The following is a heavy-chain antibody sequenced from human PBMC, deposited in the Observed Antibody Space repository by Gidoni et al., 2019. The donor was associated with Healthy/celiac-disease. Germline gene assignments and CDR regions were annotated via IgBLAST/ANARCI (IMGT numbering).Heavy chain of an antibody. D-gene: IGHD3-9*01. CDR3: AKDLPLSYDILTGTPLNDY. Sequence: EVQLLESGGGLVQPGGSLSLSCAASGFTFSSYAMSWVRQAPGKGLDWVSAISGSGGSTYYADSGKGRFTISRDNSKNTLYLQMNSLRAEDTAVYYCAKDLPLSYDILTGTPLNDYWGQGTLVTVSS. CDR2: ISGSGGST. V-gene: IGHV3-23*01. J-gene: IGHJ4*02. CDR1: GFTFSSYA.